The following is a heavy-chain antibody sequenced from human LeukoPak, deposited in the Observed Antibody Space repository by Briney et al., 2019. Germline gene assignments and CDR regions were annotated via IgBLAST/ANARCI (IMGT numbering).Heavy chain of an antibody. V-gene: IGHV3-7*01. CDR2: IKQDGSEK. CDR3: ARVAGIAAAGNAEYFQH. CDR1: GFTFSSYW. Sequence: GGSLRLSCAASGFTFSSYWMSWVRQAPGKGLEWVANIKQDGSEKYYVDSVKGRFTISRDNAKNSLYLQMNSLRAEDTAVYYCARVAGIAAAGNAEYFQHWGQGTLVTVSS. D-gene: IGHD6-13*01. J-gene: IGHJ1*01.